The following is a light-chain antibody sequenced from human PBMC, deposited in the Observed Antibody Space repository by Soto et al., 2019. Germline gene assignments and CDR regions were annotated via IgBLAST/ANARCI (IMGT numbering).Light chain of an antibody. CDR3: QQYGSSGT. V-gene: IGKV3-20*01. CDR2: GAS. Sequence: ETGLTQAPGTLSLPPGERATLSCRASQSVSNNYLAWYQQKPGQAPRLLIYGASNRATGIPDRFSGSGSGTDFTLTISRLEPEDFAVYYCQQYGSSGTFGQGTKVDIK. J-gene: IGKJ1*01. CDR1: QSVSNNY.